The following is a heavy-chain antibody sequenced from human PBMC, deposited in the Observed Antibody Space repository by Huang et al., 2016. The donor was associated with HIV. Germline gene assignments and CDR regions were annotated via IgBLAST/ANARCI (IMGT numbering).Heavy chain of an antibody. J-gene: IGHJ5*02. CDR3: ARTAYSYGFRQGYNWFDP. CDR1: GGTFSSYA. CDR2: IIPSFGTA. V-gene: IGHV1-69*13. D-gene: IGHD5-18*01. Sequence: QVLLVQSGAEVRKPGSSVKVSCTAFGGTFSSYAISWWRQALGQGLGWMGGIIPSFGTANYTQKFQGRVTITVDESTNTGYMELTRLTSEDTAVYYCARTAYSYGFRQGYNWFDPWGQGTPVTVSS.